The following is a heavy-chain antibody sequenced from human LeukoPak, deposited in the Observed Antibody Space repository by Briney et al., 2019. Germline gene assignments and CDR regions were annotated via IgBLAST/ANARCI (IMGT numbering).Heavy chain of an antibody. V-gene: IGHV3-23*01. CDR1: GFTFSSNA. Sequence: GGSLRLSCAASGFTFSSNAMSWVRQAPGQGLEWVSAISGSGGSTYYADSVKGRFTISRDNSKNTLYLQMNSLRAEDTAVYYCARDGGFGELFLYWGQGTLVTVSS. D-gene: IGHD3-10*01. CDR3: ARDGGFGELFLY. CDR2: ISGSGGST. J-gene: IGHJ4*02.